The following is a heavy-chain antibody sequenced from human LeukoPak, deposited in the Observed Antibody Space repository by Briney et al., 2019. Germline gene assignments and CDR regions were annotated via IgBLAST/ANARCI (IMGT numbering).Heavy chain of an antibody. CDR1: GGTFSSYA. CDR3: VREEAGDIVVVPAATSGGPFDY. CDR2: IIPIFGTA. V-gene: IGHV1-69*13. Sequence: ASVKVSCKASGGTFSSYAISWVRQAPGQGLEWMGGIIPIFGTANYAQKFQGRVTITADESTSTAYMELSSLRSEDTAVYYCVREEAGDIVVVPAATSGGPFDYWGQGTLVTVSS. J-gene: IGHJ4*02. D-gene: IGHD2-2*01.